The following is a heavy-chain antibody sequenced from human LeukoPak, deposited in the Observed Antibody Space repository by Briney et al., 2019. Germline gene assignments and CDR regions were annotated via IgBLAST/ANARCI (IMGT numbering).Heavy chain of an antibody. Sequence: PSETLSLTCTVSGGSISSSDYYWGWIRQPPGKGLEWIGTIYYSATSYYSGTSYFNPSLKSRVTISVDTPKNQFSLKLSSVTAADTALYYSASQEGSTWEYNWFDPWRQGTLVTVSS. CDR2: IYYSATSYYSGTS. J-gene: IGHJ5*02. CDR3: ASQEGSTWEYNWFDP. CDR1: GGSISSSDYY. D-gene: IGHD6-13*01. V-gene: IGHV4-39*01.